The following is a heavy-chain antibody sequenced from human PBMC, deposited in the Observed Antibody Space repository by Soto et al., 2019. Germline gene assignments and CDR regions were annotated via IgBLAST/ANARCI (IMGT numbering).Heavy chain of an antibody. D-gene: IGHD3-16*01. Sequence: QVQLVQSGAEVKKPGSSVKVSCKTSGGTFSGYAVSWVRQAPGQGLEWVGGIIPIFGTANYAQKFQGRVTISADESTSTVYLELSSLTSEDTAVYFCARGERLALDYWGQGTLVTVSS. CDR2: IIPIFGTA. CDR1: GGTFSGYA. V-gene: IGHV1-69*01. J-gene: IGHJ4*02. CDR3: ARGERLALDY.